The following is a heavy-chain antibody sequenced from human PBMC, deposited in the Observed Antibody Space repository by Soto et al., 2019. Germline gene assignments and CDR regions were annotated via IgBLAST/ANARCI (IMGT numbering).Heavy chain of an antibody. CDR1: GGTFSSYA. J-gene: IGHJ3*02. CDR3: ARGPLRLGELSLSRGGAFDI. D-gene: IGHD3-16*02. Sequence: QVQLVQSGAEVKKPGSSVKVSCKASGGTFSSYAISWVRQAPGQGLEWMGGIITIFGTANYAQKFQGRVTISEDESTSTAYMELSSLRSEDTAVYYCARGPLRLGELSLSRGGAFDIWGQGTMVTVSS. V-gene: IGHV1-69*01. CDR2: IITIFGTA.